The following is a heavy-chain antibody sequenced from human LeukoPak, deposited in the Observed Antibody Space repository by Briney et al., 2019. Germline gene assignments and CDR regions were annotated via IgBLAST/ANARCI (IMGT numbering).Heavy chain of an antibody. J-gene: IGHJ4*02. CDR1: GFTFSSYE. Sequence: GGSLRLSCAASGFTFSSYEMNWVRQAPGKGLEWVSYISSSGSTIYYADSVKGRFTISRDNAKNSLYLQMNSLRAEDTAVYYCAKDDGWVQYANWGQGTLVTVSS. D-gene: IGHD5-24*01. V-gene: IGHV3-48*03. CDR3: AKDDGWVQYAN. CDR2: ISSSGSTI.